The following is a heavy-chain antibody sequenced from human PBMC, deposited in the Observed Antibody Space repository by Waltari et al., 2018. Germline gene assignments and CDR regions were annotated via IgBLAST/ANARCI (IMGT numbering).Heavy chain of an antibody. CDR1: GGSFSGYN. CDR3: ARHLSSNYAPNRFAP. V-gene: IGHV4-34*02. J-gene: IGHJ5*02. D-gene: IGHD3-10*01. Sequence: QVQLQQWGAGLLRPSETLSLTCGVSGGSFSGYNWSWIRQPPGEGLEWIGEINHSGRTSYNPSLKSRLTISVNTSQNQFSMKLSSVTAADTAVYYCARHLSSNYAPNRFAPWGQGALVTVSS. CDR2: INHSGRT.